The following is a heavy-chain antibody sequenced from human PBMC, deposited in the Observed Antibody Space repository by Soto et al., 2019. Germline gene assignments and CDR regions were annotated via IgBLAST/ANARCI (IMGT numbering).Heavy chain of an antibody. CDR2: IWYDGSNK. D-gene: IGHD2-2*01. Sequence: PGGSLRLSCAASGFTFSSYGMHWVRQAPGKGLEWVAVIWYDGSNKYYADSVKGRFTISRDNSKNTLYLQMNSLRAEDTAVYYCARGRDIVVVPAAMPDDPYFDYWGQGTLVTVSS. CDR1: GFTFSSYG. CDR3: ARGRDIVVVPAAMPDDPYFDY. J-gene: IGHJ4*02. V-gene: IGHV3-33*01.